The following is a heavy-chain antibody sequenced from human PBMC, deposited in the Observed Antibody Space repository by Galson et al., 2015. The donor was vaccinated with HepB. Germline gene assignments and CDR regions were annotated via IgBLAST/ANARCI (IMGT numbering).Heavy chain of an antibody. Sequence: SLRLSCAASGFTFSNAWMSWVRQAPGKGLEWVGRIKSKTDGGTTDYAAPVKGRFTISRDDSINTLYLQMNSLETEDTAVYYCLTDVQYRALYWGQGTLVTVSS. CDR1: GFTFSNAW. CDR2: IKSKTDGGTT. CDR3: LTDVQYRALY. D-gene: IGHD1-1*01. J-gene: IGHJ4*02. V-gene: IGHV3-15*01.